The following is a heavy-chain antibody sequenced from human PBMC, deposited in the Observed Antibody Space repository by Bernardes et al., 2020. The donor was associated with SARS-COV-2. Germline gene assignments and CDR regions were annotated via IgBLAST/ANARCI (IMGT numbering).Heavy chain of an antibody. CDR2: IAGDSRAI. D-gene: IGHD3-10*01. CDR1: GFTFANYA. Sequence: GGSLRLSCVSSGFTFANYAMSWVRQAPGKGLEWVALIAGDSRAIYYIDSVKGRFTISRDNSKNMLYLQMNSLRVEDTATYHCARGDLINWYDYWGRGTRVTVSS. V-gene: IGHV3-23*01. J-gene: IGHJ4*02. CDR3: ARGDLINWYDY.